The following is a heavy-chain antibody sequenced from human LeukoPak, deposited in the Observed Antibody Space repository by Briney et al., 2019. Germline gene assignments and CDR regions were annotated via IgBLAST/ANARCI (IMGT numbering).Heavy chain of an antibody. CDR3: ARSRFKQLEWFDP. D-gene: IGHD6-6*01. J-gene: IGHJ5*02. CDR2: IYYSGST. V-gene: IGHV4-59*01. CDR1: GGSFSGYY. Sequence: SETLSLTCAVYGGSFSGYYWSWLRQPPGKGLEGIGYIYYSGSTNYNPSLKSRVTISVDTSKNQFSLKLSSVTAADTAVYYCARSRFKQLEWFDPWGQGTLVTVSS.